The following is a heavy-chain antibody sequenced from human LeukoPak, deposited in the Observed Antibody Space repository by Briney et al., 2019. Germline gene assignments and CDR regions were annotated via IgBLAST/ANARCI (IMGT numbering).Heavy chain of an antibody. CDR1: GFPFYSYP. V-gene: IGHV3-23*01. CDR3: AISRIVDHRGYFDY. D-gene: IGHD2-15*01. CDR2: IGTTDDT. Sequence: GDSLRLSCLASGFPFYSYPMTWVGQSPGKGLEWVSNIGTTDDTYYADSVKGRFTIYRDNYKDTFYLHMHSLGAEDTPIYYSAISRIVDHRGYFDYWGQGTLVTVS. J-gene: IGHJ4*02.